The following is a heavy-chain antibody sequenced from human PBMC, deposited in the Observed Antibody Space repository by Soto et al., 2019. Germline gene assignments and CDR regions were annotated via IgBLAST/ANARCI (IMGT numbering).Heavy chain of an antibody. CDR1: GFAFSSYA. CDR3: ARPYGGKIGDAPDL. V-gene: IGHV3-23*01. D-gene: IGHD4-17*01. Sequence: VQLLESGGGLVQPGGSLRLSCVASGFAFSSYAMSWVRQVPGKGLEWVSTISDAAGSAYYVDSVKGRFTISRDNSKKTLYLHMNSLRAEDSAVYYCARPYGGKIGDAPDLWGPGTRVTVSS. J-gene: IGHJ3*01. CDR2: ISDAAGSA.